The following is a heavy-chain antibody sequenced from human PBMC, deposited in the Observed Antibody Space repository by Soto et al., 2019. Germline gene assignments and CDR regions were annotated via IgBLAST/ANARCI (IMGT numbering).Heavy chain of an antibody. V-gene: IGHV3-11*01. J-gene: IGHJ5*02. CDR2: MSSSGRNI. CDR1: GFTLSDYY. Sequence: GGSLRLSCAASGFTLSDYYMSWIRQAPGKGLEWVSYMSSSGRNIYYADSVKGRFTISRDNAKNSLYLQMNSLRAEDTAVYYCARVIDRNWFDPWGQGTLVTVSS. CDR3: ARVIDRNWFDP.